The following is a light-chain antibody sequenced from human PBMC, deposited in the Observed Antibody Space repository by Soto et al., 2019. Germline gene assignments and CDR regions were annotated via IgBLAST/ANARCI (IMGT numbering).Light chain of an antibody. Sequence: QSALTQPPSASGSPGQSVTISCTGTKSDIGVYDFVSWYQHHPGKAPRLIIYEVVQRPSGVPDRFSGSKSGNTASLTVSGLQAAEEGEYFCKSYAGSNTYVFGSGTKLTVL. CDR2: EVV. CDR1: KSDIGVYDF. V-gene: IGLV2-8*01. CDR3: KSYAGSNTYV. J-gene: IGLJ1*01.